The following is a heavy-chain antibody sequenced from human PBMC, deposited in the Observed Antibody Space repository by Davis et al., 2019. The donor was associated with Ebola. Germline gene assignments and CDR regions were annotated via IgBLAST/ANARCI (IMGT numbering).Heavy chain of an antibody. CDR3: ARGDLRWLQLVPLFDY. D-gene: IGHD5-24*01. CDR1: GFTFSSYG. CDR2: IWYDGSNK. J-gene: IGHJ4*02. V-gene: IGHV3-33*01. Sequence: GESLKISCAASGFTFSSYGMHWVRQAPGKGLEWVAVIWYDGSNKYYADSVKGRFTISRDNSKNTLYLQMNSLRAEDTAVYYCARGDLRWLQLVPLFDYWGQGTLVTVSS.